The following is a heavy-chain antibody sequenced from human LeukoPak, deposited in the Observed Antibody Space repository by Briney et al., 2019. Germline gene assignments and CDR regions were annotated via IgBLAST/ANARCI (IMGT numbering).Heavy chain of an antibody. D-gene: IGHD1/OR15-1a*01. Sequence: SETLSLTCTVSGGSISSYYWSWIRQPPGKGLEWIGCIFYSGSTDYNPSLKSRVTISLDTSKNQFSLKLSSVTAADTAVYYCARDSVAVSGTWDYWGQGALVTVSS. CDR3: ARDSVAVSGTWDY. V-gene: IGHV4-59*01. CDR2: IFYSGST. J-gene: IGHJ4*02. CDR1: GGSISSYY.